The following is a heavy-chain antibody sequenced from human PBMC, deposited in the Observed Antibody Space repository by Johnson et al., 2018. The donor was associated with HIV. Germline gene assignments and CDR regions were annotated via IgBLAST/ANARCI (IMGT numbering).Heavy chain of an antibody. V-gene: IGHV3-30*18. D-gene: IGHD2-2*01. CDR3: AKAFQVLLSHDAFDI. J-gene: IGHJ3*02. Sequence: QVQLVESGGGVVQPGRSLRLSCAASGFTFSSYGMHWVRQAPGKGLEWVTIISYDGINKYYADSVKGRFPISRDNSKDTLYLQMHSLRPEDTAMYYCAKAFQVLLSHDAFDIWGQGTMVTVSS. CDR1: GFTFSSYG. CDR2: ISYDGINK.